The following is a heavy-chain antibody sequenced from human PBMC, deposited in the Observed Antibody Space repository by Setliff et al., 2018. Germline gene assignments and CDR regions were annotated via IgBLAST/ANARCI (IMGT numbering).Heavy chain of an antibody. V-gene: IGHV4-39*07. Sequence: SETLSLTCTVSGGSISSSSYYWGWIRQPPGKGLEWIGSIYYSGSTYYNPSLKGRATLSIDASKRQFSLKLTSVTAADTAVYYCARGPIAARSYYYYYMDVWGKGTTVTVSS. CDR3: ARGPIAARSYYYYYMDV. D-gene: IGHD6-6*01. J-gene: IGHJ6*03. CDR1: GGSISSSSYY. CDR2: IYYSGST.